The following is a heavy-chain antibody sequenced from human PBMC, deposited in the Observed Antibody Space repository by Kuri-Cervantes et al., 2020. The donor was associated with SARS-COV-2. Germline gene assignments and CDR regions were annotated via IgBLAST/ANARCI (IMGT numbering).Heavy chain of an antibody. V-gene: IGHV3-23*01. J-gene: IGHJ4*02. Sequence: GESLKISCAASGFTFSSYAMSWVRQAPGKGLEWVSAISGSGGSTYYADSVKGRLTISRDNSKNTLYLQMNSLRAEDTAVYYCARDLRDEQWGQGTLVTVSS. D-gene: IGHD3-10*01. CDR2: ISGSGGST. CDR1: GFTFSSYA. CDR3: ARDLRDEQ.